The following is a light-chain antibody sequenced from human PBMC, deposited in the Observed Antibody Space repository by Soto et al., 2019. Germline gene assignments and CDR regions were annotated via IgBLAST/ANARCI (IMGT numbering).Light chain of an antibody. Sequence: SVLTQPASVSGSPGQSITISCTGTSSDVGSYNLISWYQQYPDKAPKLMIYEVSKRPSGVSNRFSGSKSGNTASLTISGLQAEDEADYYCCSYAGSSTFYVFGSGTKLTVL. CDR3: CSYAGSSTFYV. V-gene: IGLV2-23*02. J-gene: IGLJ1*01. CDR1: SSDVGSYNL. CDR2: EVS.